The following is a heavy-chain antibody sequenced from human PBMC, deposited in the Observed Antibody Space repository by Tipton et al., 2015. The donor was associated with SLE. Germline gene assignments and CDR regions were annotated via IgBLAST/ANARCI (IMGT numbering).Heavy chain of an antibody. CDR2: IYTSGST. Sequence: LRLYCTVSGGSISSGSYHWSWIRQPAGKGLEWIGHIYTSGSTNYNPSLKSRVTISVDTSKNQFSLKLSSVTAADTAVYYCARDFWSQIVGAGGSFHIWGQGTMVTVSS. V-gene: IGHV4-61*09. CDR3: ARDFWSQIVGAGGSFHI. CDR1: GGSISSGSYH. J-gene: IGHJ3*02. D-gene: IGHD1-26*01.